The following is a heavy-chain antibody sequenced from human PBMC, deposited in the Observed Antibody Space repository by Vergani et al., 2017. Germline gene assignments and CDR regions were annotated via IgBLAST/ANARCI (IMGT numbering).Heavy chain of an antibody. CDR3: ARGYKYDNSVYYYYFPDY. CDR1: GFTLSSYS. Sequence: EVQLVESGGGLVKPGGSLRLSCAASGFTLSSYSMNWVRQAPGQGLEWVSSISSLSNYTYYAYPVKGRFTISSYNAKSSLYLQMNSLSADDTAVYYCARGYKYDNSVYYYYFPDYWGQGTLVTVSS. CDR2: ISSLSNYT. J-gene: IGHJ4*02. V-gene: IGHV3-21*01. D-gene: IGHD3-22*01.